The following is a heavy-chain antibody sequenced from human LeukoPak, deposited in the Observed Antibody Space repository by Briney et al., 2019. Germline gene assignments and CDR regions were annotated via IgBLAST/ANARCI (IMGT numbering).Heavy chain of an antibody. CDR1: GFTFSSYE. CDR2: ISSSGSTI. Sequence: GGSLRLCCAASGFTFSSYEMNWVRQATGKGLEWVSYISSSGSTIYYADSVKGRFTISRDNAKNSLYLQMNSLRAEDTAVYYCARAMPLAVAGTSELDYWGQGTLVTVSS. D-gene: IGHD6-19*01. V-gene: IGHV3-48*03. J-gene: IGHJ4*02. CDR3: ARAMPLAVAGTSELDY.